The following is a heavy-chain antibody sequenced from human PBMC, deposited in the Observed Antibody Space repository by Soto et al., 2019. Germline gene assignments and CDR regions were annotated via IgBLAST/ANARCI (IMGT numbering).Heavy chain of an antibody. CDR1: VDSVSSNSAA. V-gene: IGHV6-1*01. CDR2: TYYRSKWYN. D-gene: IGHD1-7*01. CDR3: ARDRVSNSDDAFDI. J-gene: IGHJ3*02. Sequence: SETLSLTCAISVDSVSSNSAAWNWIRQSPSRGLEWLGRTYYRSKWYNDYAVSVKSRITINPDTSKNQLSLQLNSVTPEDTAVYYCARDRVSNSDDAFDIWGQGTMVTVSS.